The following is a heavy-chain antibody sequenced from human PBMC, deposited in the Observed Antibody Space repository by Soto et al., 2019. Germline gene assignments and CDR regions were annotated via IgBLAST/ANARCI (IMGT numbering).Heavy chain of an antibody. V-gene: IGHV1-3*01. Sequence: ASVKVSCKASGSTFTSYDMFWVRQAPGQRLEWMGWINGGNGNTKYSQKFQGRVTFTRDTSASTAYMELSSLRSEDTAVYYCARDWYYGSGSLLYWGQGTLVTVSS. CDR3: ARDWYYGSGSLLY. CDR2: INGGNGNT. D-gene: IGHD3-10*01. J-gene: IGHJ4*02. CDR1: GSTFTSYD.